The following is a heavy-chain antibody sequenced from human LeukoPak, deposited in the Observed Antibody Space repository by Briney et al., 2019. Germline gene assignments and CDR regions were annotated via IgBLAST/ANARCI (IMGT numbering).Heavy chain of an antibody. V-gene: IGHV4-61*02. CDR3: ARDPGVPAPRMSYYYYMDV. D-gene: IGHD2-2*01. Sequence: KPSETLSLTCTVSGGSISSGSYYWSWMRQPAGKGLEWIGRIYSSGSTDYNPSLKSRVTISVDTSKNQFSLKLSSVTAADTAVYYCARDPGVPAPRMSYYYYMDVWGKGTTVTVSS. CDR1: GGSISSGSYY. CDR2: IYSSGST. J-gene: IGHJ6*03.